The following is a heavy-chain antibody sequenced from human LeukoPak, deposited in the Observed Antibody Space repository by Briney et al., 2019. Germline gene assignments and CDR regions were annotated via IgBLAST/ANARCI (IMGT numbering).Heavy chain of an antibody. V-gene: IGHV4-59*01. J-gene: IGHJ4*02. CDR1: GGSISSYY. D-gene: IGHD6-19*01. CDR3: ARGQWLARYREHYFDY. Sequence: PSETLSLTCTVSGGSISSYYWSWIRQPPGKGLEWIGYIYYSGSTNYNPSLKSRVTISVDTSKNQFSLKLSSVTAADTAVYYCARGQWLARYREHYFDYWGQGTLVTASS. CDR2: IYYSGST.